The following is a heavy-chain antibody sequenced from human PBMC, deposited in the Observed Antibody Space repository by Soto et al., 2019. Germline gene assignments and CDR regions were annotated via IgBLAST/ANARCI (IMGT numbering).Heavy chain of an antibody. D-gene: IGHD3-16*01. CDR3: ARDPWAADY. J-gene: IGHJ4*02. V-gene: IGHV3-66*01. Sequence: EVQLVESGGGLVQPGGSLRLSCAASGFTVSTKYMSWVRQAPGKGLEWVAVIYSGGSTFYADSVRGRFTISRDNSKSTGNLQMDSLRADDTAVYYCARDPWAADYWGQGTLVTVSS. CDR2: IYSGGST. CDR1: GFTVSTKY.